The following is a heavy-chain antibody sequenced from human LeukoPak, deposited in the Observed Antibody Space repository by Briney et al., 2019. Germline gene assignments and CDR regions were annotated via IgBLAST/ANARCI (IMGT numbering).Heavy chain of an antibody. V-gene: IGHV1-8*01. D-gene: IGHD6-13*01. CDR2: MTLYSCNT. CDR1: GYTFTSYD. CDR3: ARGKTKAAAGLRFDP. Sequence: ASVKVSCKASGYTFTSYDINWVRQATGQGVEWMGWMTLYSCNTVYSPYFQGRVTMTRHTSIPTAYMALTSLRSESPAVYYCARGKTKAAAGLRFDPWGQGTLVTVSS. J-gene: IGHJ5*02.